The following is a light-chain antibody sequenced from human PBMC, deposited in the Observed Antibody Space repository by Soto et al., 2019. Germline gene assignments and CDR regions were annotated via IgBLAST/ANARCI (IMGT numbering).Light chain of an antibody. CDR3: TSYTSNSTPYV. CDR2: DVS. J-gene: IGLJ1*01. CDR1: SSDVGAYTY. V-gene: IGLV2-14*01. Sequence: QSVLTQPASVSGSPGQSITISCTGTSSDVGAYTYVSWYQQHPGKAPKLMIYDVSNRPSGVSNRFSGSKSGNTAFLIISGFQAEDEADYYCTSYTSNSTPYVFGGGTKVTVL.